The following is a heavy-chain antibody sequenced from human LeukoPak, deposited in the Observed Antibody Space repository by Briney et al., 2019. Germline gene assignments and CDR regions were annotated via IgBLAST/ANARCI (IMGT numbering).Heavy chain of an antibody. V-gene: IGHV3-23*01. CDR3: AKDGGLWVSAHWGDS. D-gene: IGHD7-27*01. CDR2: ITTSDGNT. J-gene: IGHJ4*02. CDR1: GFTFSSYT. Sequence: GGSLRLSCASSGFTFSSYTMSWVRQAPGKGLEWVSTITTSDGNTYYADSVKGRFTVSRDNSKNTLFLQMNSLRAEDTAVYYCAKDGGLWVSAHWGDSWGRGTLVTVSS.